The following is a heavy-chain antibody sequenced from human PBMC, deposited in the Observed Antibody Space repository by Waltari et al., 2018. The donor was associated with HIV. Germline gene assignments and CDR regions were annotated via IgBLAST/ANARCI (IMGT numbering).Heavy chain of an antibody. V-gene: IGHV4-4*02. J-gene: IGHJ6*02. CDR3: ARGGGLRYGMDV. Sequence: QVQLQESGPGLVKPSGTLSLTCAVSGGSISSSNWWSWVRQPPGKGLEWIGEIYHSGSPTNTPPSKSRVTIAVDKSKNQSPLKGGSVTAADTALYYCARGGGLRYGMDVWGQGTTVTVSS. CDR1: GGSISSSNW. CDR2: IYHSGSP. D-gene: IGHD3-16*01.